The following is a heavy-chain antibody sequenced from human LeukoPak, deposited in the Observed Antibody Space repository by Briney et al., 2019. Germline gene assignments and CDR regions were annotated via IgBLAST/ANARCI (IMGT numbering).Heavy chain of an antibody. J-gene: IGHJ6*02. CDR1: GFTFSTYS. D-gene: IGHD5-12*01. Sequence: PGGSLRLSCAAAGFTFSTYSMSWVRQAPGRGLEWVSTFSASDGRTFYADSVRGRFTISRDNSKNTLYLQMNSLRAEDTAVYYCAKDRSGSGYDPEDALYYYYGMDVWGQGTTVTVSS. V-gene: IGHV3-23*01. CDR2: FSASDGRT. CDR3: AKDRSGSGYDPEDALYYYYGMDV.